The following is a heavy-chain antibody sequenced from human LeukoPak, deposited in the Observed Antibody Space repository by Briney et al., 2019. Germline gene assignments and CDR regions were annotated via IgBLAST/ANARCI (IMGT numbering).Heavy chain of an antibody. V-gene: IGHV5-51*01. CDR1: GYSFTSYW. D-gene: IGHD5-18*01. J-gene: IGHJ4*02. CDR3: ARRGRYSYGSYFDY. CDR2: IYPGDSDT. Sequence: GESLKISCKGSGYSFTSYWIGWVRHVPGKGLEWMWIIYPGDSDTAYSPSFQGQVTVSADKSITTAYLQWSSLKASDTAMYYCARRGRYSYGSYFDYWGQGTLVTVSS.